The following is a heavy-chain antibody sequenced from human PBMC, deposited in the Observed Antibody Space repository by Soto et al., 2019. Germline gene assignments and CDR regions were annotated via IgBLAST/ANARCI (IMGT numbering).Heavy chain of an antibody. CDR2: ISTKNGNA. CDR1: GYSFTSFG. J-gene: IGHJ6*02. D-gene: IGHD3-10*01. V-gene: IGHV1-18*04. CDR3: ARGVRDIFVRGGVMDV. Sequence: QVQLVQSGVEVKKPGASVKVSCKASGYSFTSFGLSWVREAPGQGLEWMGWISTKNGNANYAQKFQGRVTMTTDTSTATAYMELRSLRSDDTAVYYCARGVRDIFVRGGVMDVWGQGTTVTVSS.